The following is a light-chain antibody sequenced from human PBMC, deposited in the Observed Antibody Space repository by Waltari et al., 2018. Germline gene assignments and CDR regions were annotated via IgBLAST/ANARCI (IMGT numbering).Light chain of an antibody. J-gene: IGLJ3*02. CDR1: SGHSSNI. CDR2: VNSDGSN. Sequence: QLVVTQSPSASAPLGASVNLTCTLSSGHSSNIVAWLQQRPEKGPRYLRKVNSDGSNIKGDDIPGRFSGSSSGAGRYITISGLQPYDEADYYCQTGGHGTWVFGGGTTLTVL. CDR3: QTGGHGTWV. V-gene: IGLV4-69*01.